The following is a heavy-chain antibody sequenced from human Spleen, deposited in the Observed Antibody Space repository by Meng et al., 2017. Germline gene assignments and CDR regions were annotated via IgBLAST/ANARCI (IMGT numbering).Heavy chain of an antibody. CDR1: GDSVSSNIGA. V-gene: IGHV6-1*01. CDR3: ARGVTTFDY. Sequence: QLQPSGPGLVNPSQTLSVTCAISGDSVSSNIGAWNWIRQSPSRGLEWLGRTYYRSKWYNEYAVSVKSRITINPDTSKNQLSLQLSSVTPEDTAVYYCARGVTTFDYWGQGTLVTVSS. D-gene: IGHD4-17*01. J-gene: IGHJ4*02. CDR2: TYYRSKWYN.